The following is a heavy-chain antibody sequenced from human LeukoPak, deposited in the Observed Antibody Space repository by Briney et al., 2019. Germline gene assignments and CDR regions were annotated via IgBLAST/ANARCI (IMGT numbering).Heavy chain of an antibody. D-gene: IGHD5-24*01. CDR3: ARGGGGYKIIFDY. CDR2: IYSGGST. CDR1: GFTVSSNY. Sequence: GGSLRLSCAASGFTVSSNYMSWVRQAPGKGLEWGSVIYSGGSTYYADSVKGRFTISRDNSKNTLYLQMNSLRAEDTAVYYCARGGGGYKIIFDYWGQGTLVTVSS. V-gene: IGHV3-53*01. J-gene: IGHJ4*02.